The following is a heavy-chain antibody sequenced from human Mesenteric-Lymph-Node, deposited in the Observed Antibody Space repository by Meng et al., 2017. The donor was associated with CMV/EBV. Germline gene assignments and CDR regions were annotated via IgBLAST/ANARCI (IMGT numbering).Heavy chain of an antibody. CDR3: ARGLPPFTSRYCSSTSCYRLYWFDP. J-gene: IGHJ5*02. V-gene: IGHV4-31*03. CDR1: GGSISSGGYY. CDR2: IYYIEST. D-gene: IGHD2-2*02. Sequence: SETLSLTCTVSGGSISSGGYYWSWIRQHPGKGLEWIGYIYYIESTYYNPSLKSRVTISVDTSKNQFSLKLNSVTAADTAVYYCARGLPPFTSRYCSSTSCYRLYWFDPWGQGTLVTVSS.